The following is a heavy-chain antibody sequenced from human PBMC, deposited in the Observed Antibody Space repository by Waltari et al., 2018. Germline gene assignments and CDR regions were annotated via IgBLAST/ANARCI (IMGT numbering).Heavy chain of an antibody. CDR1: EFTVSDNY. CDR3: ARDRDSSSWYNAFDI. CDR2: LSSGGIT. J-gene: IGHJ3*02. D-gene: IGHD6-13*01. V-gene: IGHV3-53*01. Sequence: EVQLVESGGGLIQPGGSLRLSCVASEFTVSDNYMSWVRQAPGKGLEWVSILSSGGITHYADFVKGRFTISRDNSKNTLYLQMNSLRAEDTAVYYCARDRDSSSWYNAFDIWGQGTMVTVSS.